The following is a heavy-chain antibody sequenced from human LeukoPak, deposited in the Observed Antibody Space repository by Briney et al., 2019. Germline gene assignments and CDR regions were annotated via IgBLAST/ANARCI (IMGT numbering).Heavy chain of an antibody. CDR2: INPNSGGT. CDR1: GYTLTGYY. CDR3: ARAGTDYGDYGY. V-gene: IGHV1-2*02. Sequence: ASVKVSCKASGYTLTGYYMHWVRQAPGQGLEWMGWINPNSGGTNYAQEFQGRVTITRDTSASTAYMELSSLRSEDMAVYYCARAGTDYGDYGYWGQGTLVTVSS. D-gene: IGHD4-17*01. J-gene: IGHJ4*02.